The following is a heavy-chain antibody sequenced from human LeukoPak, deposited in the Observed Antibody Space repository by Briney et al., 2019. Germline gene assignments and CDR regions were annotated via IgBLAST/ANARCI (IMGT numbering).Heavy chain of an antibody. V-gene: IGHV3-23*01. J-gene: IGHJ6*03. CDR2: ISGSGAST. CDR3: AKERGRRSYYVDYYYYMDA. D-gene: IGHD1-26*01. Sequence: GGSLRLSCAASGFTFSSYAMSWVRQAPGKGLEWASAISGSGASTYYADSVKGRFTVSRDNSKNTLYLQMNSLRAEDTAVYYCAKERGRRSYYVDYYYYMDAWGKGTTVTVSS. CDR1: GFTFSSYA.